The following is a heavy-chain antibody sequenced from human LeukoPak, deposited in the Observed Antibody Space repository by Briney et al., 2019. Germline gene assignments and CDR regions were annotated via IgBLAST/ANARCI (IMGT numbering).Heavy chain of an antibody. D-gene: IGHD6-13*01. CDR2: INQDGSEN. CDR3: MRAGGSSWSDF. CDR1: GFTFSSYW. J-gene: IGHJ4*02. Sequence: HPGGSLRLSCAASGFTFSSYWMSWVRQSPGKGLEWVANINQDGSENHYVDSVKGRFTISRDNAKNSVFVQMNGLRVEDTAVYYCMRAGGSSWSDFWGQGTLVTVSS. V-gene: IGHV3-7*01.